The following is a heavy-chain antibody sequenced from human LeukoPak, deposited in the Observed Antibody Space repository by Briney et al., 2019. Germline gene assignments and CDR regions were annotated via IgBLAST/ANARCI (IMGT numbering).Heavy chain of an antibody. Sequence: GGSLRLSCAASGFTFSSYAMTWVRQAPGKGLEWVSAISGSGGSTYYADSVKGRFTISRDSSKNTMYLQMDSLRAEDTAVYYCAKRPRDSSGYYLGAFDMWGQGTMVTVSS. V-gene: IGHV3-23*01. D-gene: IGHD3-22*01. CDR2: ISGSGGST. J-gene: IGHJ3*02. CDR3: AKRPRDSSGYYLGAFDM. CDR1: GFTFSSYA.